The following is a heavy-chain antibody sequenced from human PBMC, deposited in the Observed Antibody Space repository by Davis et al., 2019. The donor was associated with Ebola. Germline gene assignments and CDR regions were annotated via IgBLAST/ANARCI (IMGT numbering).Heavy chain of an antibody. J-gene: IGHJ6*02. D-gene: IGHD2-15*01. CDR1: GFTFSDYY. CDR3: AREAIVVVVGGGMDV. Sequence: GGSLRLSCAASGFTFSDYYMSWIRQAPGKGLEWVSYISSSSSYTNYADSVKGRFTISRDNSKNTLYLQMNSLRAEDTAVYYCAREAIVVVVGGGMDVWGQGTTVTVSS. V-gene: IGHV3-11*06. CDR2: ISSSSSYT.